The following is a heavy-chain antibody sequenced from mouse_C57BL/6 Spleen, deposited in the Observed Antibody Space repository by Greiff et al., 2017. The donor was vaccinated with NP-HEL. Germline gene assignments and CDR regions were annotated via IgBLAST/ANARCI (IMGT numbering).Heavy chain of an antibody. Sequence: VQLQQSGPVLVKPGASVKMSCKASGYTFTDYYMNWVKQSHGKSLEWIGVINPYNGGTSYNQKFKGTATLTVDKSTSTAYMELNSLTSEDSAVYYCARGGGTNFDVWGTGTTVTVSS. J-gene: IGHJ1*03. D-gene: IGHD3-3*01. CDR2: INPYNGGT. CDR3: ARGGGTNFDV. V-gene: IGHV1-19*01. CDR1: GYTFTDYY.